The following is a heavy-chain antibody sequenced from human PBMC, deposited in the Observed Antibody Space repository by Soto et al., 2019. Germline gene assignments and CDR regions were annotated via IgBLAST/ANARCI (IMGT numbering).Heavy chain of an antibody. CDR2: IISIFGTA. J-gene: IGHJ4*02. CDR1: GGTFSSYA. Sequence: QVQLVQSGAEVKKPGSSVKVSCKASGGTFSSYAISWVRQAPGQGLAWMGGIISIFGTANYAQKFQGRVTITADESTSTASMGLSSLRSEDTAVSYCARDPSPPGVEAVEYGSSFFYWGQGTLVTVSS. D-gene: IGHD6-6*01. CDR3: ARDPSPPGVEAVEYGSSFFY. V-gene: IGHV1-69*01.